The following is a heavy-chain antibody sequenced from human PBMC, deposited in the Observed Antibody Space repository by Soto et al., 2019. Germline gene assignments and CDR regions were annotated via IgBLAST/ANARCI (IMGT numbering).Heavy chain of an antibody. CDR3: ARDMSGGTYNYYYGMDV. V-gene: IGHV3-23*01. Sequence: EVQLLESGGGLGQPGGSLRLSCAASGFTFSSYAMTWVRQAPGRGLEWVSAISGSGSPTYYADSVKGRFTISRDNSKNTLYLQMNSLRADDTAVYYCARDMSGGTYNYYYGMDVWGQGTPVTVSS. J-gene: IGHJ6*02. D-gene: IGHD1-26*01. CDR2: ISGSGSPT. CDR1: GFTFSSYA.